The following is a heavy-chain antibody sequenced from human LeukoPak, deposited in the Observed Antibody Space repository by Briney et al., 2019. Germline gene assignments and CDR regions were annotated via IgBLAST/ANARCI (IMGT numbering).Heavy chain of an antibody. D-gene: IGHD1-1*01. CDR2: INPNSGGT. CDR1: KYTFTDYY. Sequence: ASVKVSCKASKYTFTDYYMHCVRQAPGQGLEWMGWINPNSGGTNYAQKFQGRVTMTRDTSISTAYMELSSLRSDDTAIYYCARLMAPVGKRSTPFNYWGQGTLVTVSS. V-gene: IGHV1-2*02. CDR3: ARLMAPVGKRSTPFNY. J-gene: IGHJ4*02.